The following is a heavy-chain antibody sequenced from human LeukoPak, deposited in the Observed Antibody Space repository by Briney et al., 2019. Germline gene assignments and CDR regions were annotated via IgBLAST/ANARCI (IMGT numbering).Heavy chain of an antibody. Sequence: ASVKVSCKASGYTFTSYDINWVRQATGQGLEWMGWMNPNSGNTGYAQKFQGRVTMTRNTSISTAYMELSGLRSEDTAVYYCAREGNYYDSSGFYNWFDPWGQGTLVTVSS. CDR2: MNPNSGNT. V-gene: IGHV1-8*01. CDR1: GYTFTSYD. CDR3: AREGNYYDSSGFYNWFDP. J-gene: IGHJ5*02. D-gene: IGHD3-22*01.